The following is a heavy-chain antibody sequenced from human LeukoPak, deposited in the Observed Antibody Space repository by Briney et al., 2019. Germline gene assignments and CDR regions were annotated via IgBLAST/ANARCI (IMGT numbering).Heavy chain of an antibody. V-gene: IGHV4-59*01. CDR3: ARVSYSLGRSGGFDP. Sequence: SETLSLTCTVSGGSISSYYWSWIRQPPGKGLEWIGYIYYSGSTNYNPSLKSRVTISVDTSKNQFSLNLSSVTAADTAVYYCARVSYSLGRSGGFDPWGQGTLVTVSS. D-gene: IGHD2-21*01. J-gene: IGHJ5*02. CDR1: GGSISSYY. CDR2: IYYSGST.